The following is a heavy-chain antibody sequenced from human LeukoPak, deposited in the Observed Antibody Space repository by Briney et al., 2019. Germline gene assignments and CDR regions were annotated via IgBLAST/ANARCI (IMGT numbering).Heavy chain of an antibody. CDR2: IYSGGST. CDR3: ARARRYSSGWSRIFDY. CDR1: GFTVSSNY. V-gene: IGHV3-53*01. D-gene: IGHD6-19*01. J-gene: IGHJ4*02. Sequence: PGGSLRLSCAASGFTVSSNYMSWVRQAPGKGLEWVSVIYSGGSTYYADSVKGRFTISRDNSKNTLYLQMNSLRAEDTAVYYCARARRYSSGWSRIFDYWVQGTLVTVSS.